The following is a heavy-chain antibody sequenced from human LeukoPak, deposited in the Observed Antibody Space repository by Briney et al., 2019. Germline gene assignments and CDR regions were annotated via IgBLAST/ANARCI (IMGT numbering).Heavy chain of an antibody. J-gene: IGHJ4*02. CDR1: GFTFSSYA. CDR3: AGGSRGYSSGGNY. V-gene: IGHV3-23*01. CDR2: ISVTVSST. Sequence: PGGSLRLSCAASGFTFSSYAMSWVRQAPGKGLEWVSTISVTVSSTYYADSVKGRFTISRDNSKNTLYLRMNNLRADDTAVYYCAGGSRGYSSGGNYWGQGTLVTVSS. D-gene: IGHD5-18*01.